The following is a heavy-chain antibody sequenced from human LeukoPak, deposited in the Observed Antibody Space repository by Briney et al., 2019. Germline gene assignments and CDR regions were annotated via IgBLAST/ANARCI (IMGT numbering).Heavy chain of an antibody. Sequence: GGSLRLSCAASGFTFSSYEMNWVRQAPGKGLDWISYISSSGSTIYYADSVKGRFTISRDNAKNSLYLQMNSLRAEDTAVYYCARENSGYPRGDFDYWGQGTLVTVSS. D-gene: IGHD5-12*01. CDR1: GFTFSSYE. CDR2: ISSSGSTI. J-gene: IGHJ4*02. V-gene: IGHV3-48*03. CDR3: ARENSGYPRGDFDY.